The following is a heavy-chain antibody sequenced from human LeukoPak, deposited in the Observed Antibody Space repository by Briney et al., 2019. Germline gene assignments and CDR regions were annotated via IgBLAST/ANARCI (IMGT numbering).Heavy chain of an antibody. V-gene: IGHV1-46*01. CDR3: AGVDGSPDY. CDR2: INPSGGST. D-gene: IGHD2-15*01. Sequence: GGSLRLSCAASGYTFTSYYMHWVRQAPGQGLEWMGIINPSGGSTSYAQKFQGRVTITRDTSINTVYMELSSLRSEDTALYFCAGVDGSPDYWGQGTLVTVSS. CDR1: GYTFTSYY. J-gene: IGHJ4*02.